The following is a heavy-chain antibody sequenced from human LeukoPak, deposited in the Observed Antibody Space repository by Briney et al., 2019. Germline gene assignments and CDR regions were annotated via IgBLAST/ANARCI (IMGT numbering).Heavy chain of an antibody. D-gene: IGHD6-13*01. Sequence: SETLSPTCTVSGGSISSYYWSWVRQPPGKGLEWIGYIHHSGSTNYNPSLKSRATISVDTSKNQFSLKLSSVTAVDTAVYYCARLYSSSWSDYWGQGTLVTVSS. J-gene: IGHJ4*02. CDR2: IHHSGST. CDR1: GGSISSYY. V-gene: IGHV4-59*08. CDR3: ARLYSSSWSDY.